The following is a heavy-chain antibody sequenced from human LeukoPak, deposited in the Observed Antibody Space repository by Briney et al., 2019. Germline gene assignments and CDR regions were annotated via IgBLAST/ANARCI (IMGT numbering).Heavy chain of an antibody. CDR2: INSDGSST. J-gene: IGHJ5*02. D-gene: IGHD6-13*01. V-gene: IGHV3-74*01. CDR3: ARVAIAAAQGRGSFNWFDP. CDR1: GFSFSDYW. Sequence: GGSLRLSCAASGFSFSDYWMHWVRQAPGEGLVWVSRINSDGSSTSYADSVKGRFTISRDNAKNTLYLQMNSLRAVDTAVYYCARVAIAAAQGRGSFNWFDPWGQGTLVTVSS.